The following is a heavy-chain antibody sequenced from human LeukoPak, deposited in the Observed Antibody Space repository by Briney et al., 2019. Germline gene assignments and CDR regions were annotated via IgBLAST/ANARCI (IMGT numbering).Heavy chain of an antibody. D-gene: IGHD3-16*02. J-gene: IGHJ4*02. Sequence: SETLSLTCTVSGGSISSYYWSWLRQPPGKGLEWIGYIYYSGSTNYNPSLKSRVTISVDTSKNQFSLKLSSVTAADTAVYYCARGVYYDYVWGSYRPYYFDYWGQGTLVTVSS. CDR3: ARGVYYDYVWGSYRPYYFDY. CDR2: IYYSGST. CDR1: GGSISSYY. V-gene: IGHV4-59*01.